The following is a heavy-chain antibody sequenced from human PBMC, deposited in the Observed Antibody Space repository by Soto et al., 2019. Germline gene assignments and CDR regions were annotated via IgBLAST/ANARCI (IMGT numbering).Heavy chain of an antibody. V-gene: IGHV4-59*04. J-gene: IGHJ4*02. CDR1: GFTFSSFA. CDR3: ARHRGWFGESSLDD. D-gene: IGHD3-10*01. CDR2: INYSGTT. Sequence: PGGSLRLSCAASGFTFSSFAMSWVRQAPGKGLEWIGNINYSGTTFYNPSLKGRVTLSVDTSKNQFSLKVNSVTATDTAVYYCARHRGWFGESSLDDWGPGTLVTVSS.